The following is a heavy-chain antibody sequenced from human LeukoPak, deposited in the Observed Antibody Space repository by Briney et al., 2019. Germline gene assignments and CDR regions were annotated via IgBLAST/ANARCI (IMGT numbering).Heavy chain of an antibody. Sequence: SETLSLTCAVYGGSFSGYYWSWIRQPPGKGLGWIGEINHSGSTNYNPSLKSRVTISVDTSKNQFSLKLSSVTAADTAVYYCARDSYYYGSGSYYPFDYWGQGTLVTVSS. D-gene: IGHD3-10*01. V-gene: IGHV4-34*01. CDR3: ARDSYYYGSGSYYPFDY. CDR1: GGSFSGYY. J-gene: IGHJ4*02. CDR2: INHSGST.